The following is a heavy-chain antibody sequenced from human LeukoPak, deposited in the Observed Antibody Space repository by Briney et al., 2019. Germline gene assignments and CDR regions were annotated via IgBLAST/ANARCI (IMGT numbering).Heavy chain of an antibody. CDR1: GFTFSSYE. Sequence: GGSLRLSCAASGFTFSSYEMNWVRQAPGKGLEWVAVISYDGSNKYYADSVKGRFTISRDNAKNSLYLQMNSLRAEDTAVYYCARRRVTGDFDFWGQGTLVTVSS. CDR3: ARRRVTGDFDF. CDR2: ISYDGSNK. J-gene: IGHJ4*02. V-gene: IGHV3-30*04. D-gene: IGHD7-27*01.